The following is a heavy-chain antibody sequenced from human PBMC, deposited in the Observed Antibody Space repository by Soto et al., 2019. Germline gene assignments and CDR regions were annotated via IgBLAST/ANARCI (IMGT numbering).Heavy chain of an antibody. CDR3: VGGGSIVVATRLRMGG. CDR1: GGSIRSYC. J-gene: IGHJ6*03. V-gene: IGHV4-59*03. Sequence: SETLSLTCTVSGGSIRSYCWTWIRQPPGEELEWIGCIFNSGTTNYNPSLNSRVAISIDTQKNQFSLQLRFVTVADTGFYYCVGGGSIVVATRLRMGGWGKVTTVPVSS. D-gene: IGHD3-22*01. CDR2: IFNSGTT.